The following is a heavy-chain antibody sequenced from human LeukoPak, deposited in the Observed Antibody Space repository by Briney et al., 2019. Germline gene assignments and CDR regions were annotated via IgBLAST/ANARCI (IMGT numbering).Heavy chain of an antibody. D-gene: IGHD3-10*01. CDR1: GLIFSGYA. V-gene: IGHV3-23*01. CDR2: ITATGGST. J-gene: IGHJ6*02. CDR3: ARDRFGYADYYYYGMDV. Sequence: GGSLRLSCADSGLIFSGYAVNWVRQAPGKGLEWDSSITATGGSTYYADSVKGRFTISRDNTENTLHLHMNGLRAEDTAVYYCARDRFGYADYYYYGMDVWGQGTTVTVSS.